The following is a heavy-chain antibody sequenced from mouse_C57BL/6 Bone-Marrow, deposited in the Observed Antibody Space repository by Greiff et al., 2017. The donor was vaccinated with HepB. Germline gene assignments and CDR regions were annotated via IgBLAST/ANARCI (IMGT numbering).Heavy chain of an antibody. CDR2: IWSGGST. Sequence: QSGPGLVQPSQSLSITCTVSGFSLTSYGVHWVRPSPGKGLAWLGVIWSGGSTDYNAAFMSRLSITKDNSKRQVFFKMNSLQADDTAIYDCAKKGYYGSSYGFAYWGQGTLVTVSA. J-gene: IGHJ3*01. V-gene: IGHV2-5*01. D-gene: IGHD1-1*01. CDR1: GFSLTSYG. CDR3: AKKGYYGSSYGFAY.